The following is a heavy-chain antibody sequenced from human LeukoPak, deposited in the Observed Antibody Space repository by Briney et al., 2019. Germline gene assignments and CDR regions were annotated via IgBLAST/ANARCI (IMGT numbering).Heavy chain of an antibody. CDR2: INNDGSGT. CDR3: ASSPLSHCSGTSCQYHDAFDI. Sequence: GGSLRISCAASGFTFSEYWMHWVRQAPGKGLVWVSHINNDGSGTTYADSVRGRFTISRDNAKNTLDLQMNSLRAEDTAVYYCASSPLSHCSGTSCQYHDAFDIWGQGTTVTVSS. J-gene: IGHJ3*02. V-gene: IGHV3-74*01. CDR1: GFTFSEYW. D-gene: IGHD2-2*01.